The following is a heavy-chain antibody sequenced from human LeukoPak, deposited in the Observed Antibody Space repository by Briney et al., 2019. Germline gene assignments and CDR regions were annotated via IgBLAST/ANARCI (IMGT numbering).Heavy chain of an antibody. CDR1: GFTFDNYA. Sequence: GRSLRLSCAASGFTFDNYAMHWVRQAPGKGLEWVSGISWNSGSIGYGDSVKGRYTISRDNAKNSLFLQMNSLRAEDTALYYCAKDMSSGIVAADMDYWGQGILVTVSS. D-gene: IGHD6-13*01. V-gene: IGHV3-9*01. CDR3: AKDMSSGIVAADMDY. CDR2: ISWNSGSI. J-gene: IGHJ4*02.